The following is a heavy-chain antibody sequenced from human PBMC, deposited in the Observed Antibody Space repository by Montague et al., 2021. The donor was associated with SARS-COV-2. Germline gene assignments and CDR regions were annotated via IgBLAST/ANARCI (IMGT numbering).Heavy chain of an antibody. V-gene: IGHV2-5*02. CDR1: GFSITTSTMS. Sequence: PALVKPTQTLTLTCTFSGFSITTSTMSVGWIRQPPGKALEWLALIYWDDDKRYSPSLKSRLTITKDTSKNQVVLTMTNMDPVDTATYYCAHRDSGRIAAAGFDYWGQGTLVTVSS. D-gene: IGHD6-13*01. CDR3: AHRDSGRIAAAGFDY. J-gene: IGHJ4*02. CDR2: IYWDDDK.